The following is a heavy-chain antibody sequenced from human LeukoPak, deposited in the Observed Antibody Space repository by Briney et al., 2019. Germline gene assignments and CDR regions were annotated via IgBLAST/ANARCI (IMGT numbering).Heavy chain of an antibody. CDR1: GGSSSGYY. CDR2: INHSGST. Sequence: PSETLSLTCAVYGGSSSGYYWSWIRQPPGKGLEWIGEINHSGSTNYNPSLKSRVTISVDTSKNQFSLKLSSVTAADTAVYYCARGFRWFGNWFDPWGQGTLVTVSS. CDR3: ARGFRWFGNWFDP. V-gene: IGHV4-34*01. D-gene: IGHD3-10*01. J-gene: IGHJ5*02.